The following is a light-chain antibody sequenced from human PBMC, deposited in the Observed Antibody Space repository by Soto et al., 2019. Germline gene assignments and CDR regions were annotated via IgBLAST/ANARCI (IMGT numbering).Light chain of an antibody. V-gene: IGKV3-15*01. CDR2: GTS. J-gene: IGKJ2*01. CDR1: QSVSSN. CDR3: QQYNNWPPNT. Sequence: EIVMTQAPATLSLSPGERVTLSCRASQSVSSNLAWYQQKPGQAPGLLIYGTSTRATGIPGRFSGSGSGTDFTLTISSLQSEDFAVYYCQQYNNWPPNTFGQGTKVDIK.